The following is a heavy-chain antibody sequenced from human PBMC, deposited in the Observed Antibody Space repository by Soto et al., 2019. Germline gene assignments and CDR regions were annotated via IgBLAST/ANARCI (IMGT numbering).Heavy chain of an antibody. Sequence: LRLSCAASGFTFSSYGMHWVRQAPGKGLEWVAVISYDGSNKYYADSVKGRFTISRDNSKNTLYLQMNSLRAEDTAVYYCAKGSLYDGMDVWGQGTTVTVSS. CDR2: ISYDGSNK. D-gene: IGHD2-2*02. CDR3: AKGSLYDGMDV. J-gene: IGHJ6*02. V-gene: IGHV3-30*18. CDR1: GFTFSSYG.